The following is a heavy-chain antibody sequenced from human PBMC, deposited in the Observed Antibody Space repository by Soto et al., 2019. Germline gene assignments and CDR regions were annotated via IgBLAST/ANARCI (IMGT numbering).Heavy chain of an antibody. CDR1: RFTVSTSY. J-gene: IGHJ4*02. CDR3: ARGANNLDF. Sequence: EVQLVETGGGLIQPGGSLRLSCAASRFTVSTSYMTWVRQASGKGLEWVSVIHPGGSTYYADSVKGRFIISRDSSRNNLILLMNSLRAEDTDVYYCARGANNLDFWGQGTLVTVSS. D-gene: IGHD1-1*01. V-gene: IGHV3-53*02. CDR2: IHPGGST.